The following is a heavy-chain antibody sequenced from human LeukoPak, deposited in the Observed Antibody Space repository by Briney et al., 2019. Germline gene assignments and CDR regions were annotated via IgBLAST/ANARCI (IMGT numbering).Heavy chain of an antibody. CDR2: IYPSGST. CDR3: ARRLRIAAAGTAKFFHWYFDL. CDR1: GGSINTGGYS. V-gene: IGHV4-30-2*01. J-gene: IGHJ2*01. D-gene: IGHD6-13*01. Sequence: PSQTLSLTCGVSGGSINTGGYSGSWVRQPPGKGLEWIGYIYPSGSTAYSPSLKSRITMSIDRSKNQFSLRLTSVTAADTAVYYCARRLRIAAAGTAKFFHWYFDLWGRGTLVTVSS.